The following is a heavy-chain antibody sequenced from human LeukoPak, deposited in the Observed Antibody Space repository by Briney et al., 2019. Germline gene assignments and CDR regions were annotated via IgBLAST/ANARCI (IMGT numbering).Heavy chain of an antibody. Sequence: GGSLRLSCAASGFTFSSYAMSWVRQAPGKGLEWVSAISGSGGSTYYADSVKGRFTISRDNSKNTLYLQMNSLRAEDTAVYYCVKDIVPQASVSGVDYWGQGTLVTVSS. CDR1: GFTFSSYA. CDR2: ISGSGGST. J-gene: IGHJ4*02. V-gene: IGHV3-23*01. CDR3: VKDIVPQASVSGVDY. D-gene: IGHD5/OR15-5a*01.